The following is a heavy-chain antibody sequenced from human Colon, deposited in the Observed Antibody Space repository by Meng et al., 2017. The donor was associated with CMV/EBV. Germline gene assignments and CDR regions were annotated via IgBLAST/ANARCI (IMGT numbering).Heavy chain of an antibody. CDR3: MTPTGSSDY. J-gene: IGHJ4*02. V-gene: IGHV3-7*01. CDR2: IKQDGSEK. CDR1: GFMFSDHA. D-gene: IGHD6-6*01. Sequence: GESLKISCGASGFMFSDHAMSWVRQAPGKGLEWVANIKQDGSEKNYADSVKGRFTISRDNAQNSLYLQMTSLRVEDTSIYYCMTPTGSSDYWGQGTLVTVSS.